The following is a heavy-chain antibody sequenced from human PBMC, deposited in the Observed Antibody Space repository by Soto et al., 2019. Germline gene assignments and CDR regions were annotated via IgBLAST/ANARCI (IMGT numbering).Heavy chain of an antibody. CDR3: ARMKVDSYQSCYAMDV. CDR1: GFSLTTGKMG. Sequence: SGPTLVNPTETLTLTCTVSGFSLTTGKMGVSWIRQPPGKALEWLAHIFSDNERSYSTSLQGRLTISKDTSGSQVVLSMTNVDPVDTATYYCARMKVDSYQSCYAMDVWGQGTTVTVSS. J-gene: IGHJ6*02. V-gene: IGHV2-26*01. D-gene: IGHD3-9*01. CDR2: IFSDNER.